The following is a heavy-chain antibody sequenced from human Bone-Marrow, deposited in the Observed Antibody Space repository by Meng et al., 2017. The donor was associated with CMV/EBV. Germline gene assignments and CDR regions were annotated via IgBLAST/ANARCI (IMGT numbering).Heavy chain of an antibody. V-gene: IGHV3-30*04. D-gene: IGHD2-2*01. CDR1: GFTFSSYA. CDR2: ISYDGSNK. CDR3: AKDCPPFTQVGTSCIDY. Sequence: GESLKISCAASGFTFSSYAMHWVRQAPGKGLEWVAVISYDGSNKYYADSVKGRFTISRDNAKNSLYLQMNSLRAEDTALYYCAKDCPPFTQVGTSCIDYWGQGKLVTVSS. J-gene: IGHJ4*02.